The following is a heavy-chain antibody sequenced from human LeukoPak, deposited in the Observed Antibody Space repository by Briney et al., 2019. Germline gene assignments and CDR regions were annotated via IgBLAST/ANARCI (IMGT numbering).Heavy chain of an antibody. CDR1: GGSFSGYY. V-gene: IGHV4-34*01. Sequence: SETLSLTCAVYGGSFSGYYWSWIRQPPGKGLEWIGEINHSGSTNYNPSLKSRVTISVDTSKNQFSLKLNSVTAADTAVYYCARKYCSNGICYHGNWFDSWGQGTLVTVSS. D-gene: IGHD2-8*01. CDR2: INHSGST. CDR3: ARKYCSNGICYHGNWFDS. J-gene: IGHJ5*01.